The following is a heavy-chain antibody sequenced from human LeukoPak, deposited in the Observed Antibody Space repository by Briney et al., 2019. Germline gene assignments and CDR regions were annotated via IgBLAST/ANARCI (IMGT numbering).Heavy chain of an antibody. CDR2: IHGDESTT. Sequence: GGSLRLSCAASGFTFSTYWLYWVRQAPGKGLVWVSRIHGDESTTAYADSVKGRFTISRDNAKNTLYLQMNSRRVEDTAVYYCTRGGTYSMSPLDYWGQGTLVTVPS. CDR3: TRGGTYSMSPLDY. CDR1: GFTFSTYW. D-gene: IGHD6-13*01. J-gene: IGHJ4*02. V-gene: IGHV3-74*01.